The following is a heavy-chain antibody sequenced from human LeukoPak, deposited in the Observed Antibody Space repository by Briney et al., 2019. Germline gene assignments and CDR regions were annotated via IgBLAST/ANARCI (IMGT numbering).Heavy chain of an antibody. CDR1: GFTFSSYA. J-gene: IGHJ4*02. V-gene: IGHV3-30-3*01. CDR3: ARGRNIVATSGYFDY. CDR2: ISYDGTNE. D-gene: IGHD5-12*01. Sequence: GGSLRLSCAASGFTFSSYAMHWVRQAPGKGLEWVAAISYDGTNEYYTDSVEGRFTISRDNSKNTLYLQMNSLRPEDTAVYFCARGRNIVATSGYFDYWGPGTLVTVSS.